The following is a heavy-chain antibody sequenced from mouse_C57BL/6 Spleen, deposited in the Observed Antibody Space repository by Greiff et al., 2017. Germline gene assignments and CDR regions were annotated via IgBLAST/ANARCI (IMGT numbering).Heavy chain of an antibody. Sequence: QVQLKESGAELVKPGASVKLSCKASGYTFTEYTIHWVKQRSGQGLEWIGWFYPGSGSIKYNEKFKDKATLTADKSSSTVYMELSRLTSEDSAVYFCARHEEGDYYYGSSPYFDYWGQGTTLTVSS. D-gene: IGHD1-1*01. CDR3: ARHEEGDYYYGSSPYFDY. V-gene: IGHV1-62-2*01. CDR1: GYTFTEYT. CDR2: FYPGSGSI. J-gene: IGHJ2*01.